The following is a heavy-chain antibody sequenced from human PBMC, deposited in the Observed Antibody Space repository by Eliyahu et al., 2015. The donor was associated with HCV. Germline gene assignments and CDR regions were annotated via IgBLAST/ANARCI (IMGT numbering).Heavy chain of an antibody. J-gene: IGHJ4*02. D-gene: IGHD1-26*01. CDR2: VDPEDGET. CDR3: ATDTNSGSYYPQGY. V-gene: IGHV1-69-2*01. CDR1: GYTFTDYY. Sequence: EVQLVQSGAEVKKPGATVKISCKVPGYTFTDYYMHWVQQAPGKGFEWMGLVDPEDGETIYAEKFQGRVTITADTSTDTAYMELSSLRSEDTAVYYCATDTNSGSYYPQGYWGQGTLVTVSS.